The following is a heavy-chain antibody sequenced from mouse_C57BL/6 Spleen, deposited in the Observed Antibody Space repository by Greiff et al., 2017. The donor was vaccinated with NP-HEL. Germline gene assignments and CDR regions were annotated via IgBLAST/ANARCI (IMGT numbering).Heavy chain of an antibody. J-gene: IGHJ3*01. V-gene: IGHV1-55*01. D-gene: IGHD2-4*01. Sequence: VQLQQSGAELVKPGASVKMSCKASGYTFTSYWITWVKQRPGQGLEWIGDTYPGSGSTNYNEKFKSKATLTVDTSSSTAYMQLSSLTSEDSAVYYCARSPYDYPFAYWGQGTLVTVSA. CDR1: GYTFTSYW. CDR2: TYPGSGST. CDR3: ARSPYDYPFAY.